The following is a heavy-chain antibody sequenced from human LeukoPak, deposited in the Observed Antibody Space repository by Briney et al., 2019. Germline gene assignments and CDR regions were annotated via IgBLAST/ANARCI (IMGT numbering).Heavy chain of an antibody. CDR1: GGTFSSYA. J-gene: IGHJ4*02. Sequence: ASVKVSCKASGGTFSSYAISWVRQAPGQGLEWMGGIIPIFGTANYAQKFQGRATITADESTSTAYMELSSLRSEDTAVYYCARYDSSGYYPDYWGQGTLVTVSS. CDR2: IIPIFGTA. V-gene: IGHV1-69*13. CDR3: ARYDSSGYYPDY. D-gene: IGHD3-22*01.